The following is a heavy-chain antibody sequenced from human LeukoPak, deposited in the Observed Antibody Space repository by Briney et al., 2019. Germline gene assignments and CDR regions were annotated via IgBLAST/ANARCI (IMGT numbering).Heavy chain of an antibody. D-gene: IGHD3-22*01. CDR2: IKRKTDGGTT. J-gene: IGHJ4*02. Sequence: PGGSLRLSCAASGFTFSNTWMSWVRQAPGKGLEWVGRIKRKTDGGTTDYAAPVKGRFTISRDDSKNTLYLQMNSLRAEDTAVYYCAREPYSYDSSGYYFFEYWGQGTLVTVSS. V-gene: IGHV3-15*01. CDR3: AREPYSYDSSGYYFFEY. CDR1: GFTFSNTW.